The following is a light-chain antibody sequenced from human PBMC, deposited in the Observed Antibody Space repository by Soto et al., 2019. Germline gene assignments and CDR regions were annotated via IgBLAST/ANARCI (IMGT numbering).Light chain of an antibody. V-gene: IGKV1-5*01. CDR2: DAS. CDR1: QSIGRW. CDR3: QQYNSYSPWT. Sequence: DIQMTQSPSTLSASVGDRVTITCRASQSIGRWLAWFQQKPGKTPKLLIFDASSLERGVPSRFSRSGSGTEFTLTISSLQPDDFATYYCQQYNSYSPWTFGQGTKVDIK. J-gene: IGKJ1*01.